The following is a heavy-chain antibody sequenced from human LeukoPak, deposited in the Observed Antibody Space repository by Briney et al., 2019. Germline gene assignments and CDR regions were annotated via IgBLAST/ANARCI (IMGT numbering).Heavy chain of an antibody. CDR1: GFTFSSYG. J-gene: IGHJ4*02. Sequence: GGSLRLSCAASGFTFSSYGMHWVRQAPGKGLEWVAVIWYDGSIKYYADSVKGRITISRDNSKNTLYLQMNSLRAEDTAVYYCERHRDIAVTGTIDYWGQGTLVTVSS. CDR2: IWYDGSIK. CDR3: ERHRDIAVTGTIDY. V-gene: IGHV3-33*01. D-gene: IGHD6-19*01.